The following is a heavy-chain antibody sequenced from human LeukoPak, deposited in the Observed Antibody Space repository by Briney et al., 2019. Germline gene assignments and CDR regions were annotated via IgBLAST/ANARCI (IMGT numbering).Heavy chain of an antibody. CDR1: GYTFTSYG. CDR2: MNPNSGNT. V-gene: IGHV1-8*02. D-gene: IGHD3-10*01. J-gene: IGHJ4*02. CDR3: ARDRENFDY. Sequence: ASVKVSCKASGYTFTSYGISWVRQAPGQGLEWMGWMNPNSGNTGYAQKFQGRVTMTRDTSTSTVYMELSSLRSEDTAVYYCARDRENFDYWGQGTLVTVSS.